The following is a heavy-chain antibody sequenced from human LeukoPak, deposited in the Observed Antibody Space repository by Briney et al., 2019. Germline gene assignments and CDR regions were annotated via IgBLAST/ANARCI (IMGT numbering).Heavy chain of an antibody. D-gene: IGHD3-22*01. CDR3: AEDRTYDSSGYYYYYYYYMDV. CDR1: GFTFSSYG. V-gene: IGHV3-30*02. Sequence: SGGSLRLSCAASGFTFSSYGMHWVRQAPGKGLEWVAFIRYDGSNKYYADSVKGRFTISRDNSKNTLYLQMNSLRAEDTAVYYCAEDRTYDSSGYYYYYYYYMDVWGKGTTVTVSS. CDR2: IRYDGSNK. J-gene: IGHJ6*03.